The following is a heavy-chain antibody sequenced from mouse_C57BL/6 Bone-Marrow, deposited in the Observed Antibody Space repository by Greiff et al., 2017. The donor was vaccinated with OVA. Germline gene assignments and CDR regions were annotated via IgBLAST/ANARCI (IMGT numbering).Heavy chain of an antibody. CDR2: IDPSDSYT. Sequence: VQLQQPGAELVMPGASVKLSCKASGYTFTSYWMHWVKQRPGQGLEWIGEIDPSDSYTNYNQKFKGKSTFTVDKSSSTAYMQLSSLTSEDSAVYYCARGDYYYYAMDYWGQGTSVTVSS. CDR3: ARGDYYYYAMDY. CDR1: GYTFTSYW. J-gene: IGHJ4*01. V-gene: IGHV1-69*01. D-gene: IGHD2-4*01.